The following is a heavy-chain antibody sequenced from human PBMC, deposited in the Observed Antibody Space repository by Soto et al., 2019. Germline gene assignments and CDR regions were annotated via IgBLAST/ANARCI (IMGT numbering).Heavy chain of an antibody. CDR3: AKDRLGGNFDY. Sequence: GSLRLSCAASGFTFNNYAMSWVRQAPGKGLEWVATISGTGGSTYYADSVKGRFTISRDNSKNTLYLQMNSLRVEDTAVYYCAKDRLGGNFDYWGLGTLVTVSS. V-gene: IGHV3-23*01. CDR2: ISGTGGST. J-gene: IGHJ4*02. CDR1: GFTFNNYA.